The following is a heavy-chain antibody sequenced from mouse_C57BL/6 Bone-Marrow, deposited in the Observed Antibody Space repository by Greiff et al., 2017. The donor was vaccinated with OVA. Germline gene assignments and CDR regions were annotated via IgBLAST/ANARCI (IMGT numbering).Heavy chain of an antibody. CDR3: ARKNGYDCYVFAY. CDR1: GFTFSSYA. D-gene: IGHD2-2*01. J-gene: IGHJ4*01. V-gene: IGHV5-4*03. CDR2: ISDGGSYT. Sequence: EVKLVESGGGLVKPGGSLKLSCAASGFTFSSYAMSWVRQTPEKRLEWVATISDGGSYTYYPDNVKGRFTISRDNAKNNLYLQMSHLKSEDTAMYYGARKNGYDCYVFAYWGQGTSVTVSA.